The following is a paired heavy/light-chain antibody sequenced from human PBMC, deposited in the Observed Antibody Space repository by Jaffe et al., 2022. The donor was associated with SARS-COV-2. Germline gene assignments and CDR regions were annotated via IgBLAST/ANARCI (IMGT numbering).Light chain of an antibody. CDR2: KVS. CDR3: MQGTHWPRA. Sequence: DVVMTQSPLSLPVTLGQPASISCRSSQSLVYSDGNTYLNWFQQRPGQSPRRLIYKVSNRDSGVPDRFSGSGSGTDFTLKISRVEAEDVGVYYCMQGTHWPRAFGQGTKVEIK. V-gene: IGKV2-30*01. J-gene: IGKJ1*01. CDR1: QSLVYSDGNTY.
Heavy chain of an antibody. CDR3: ARDHPPPYDILTGRYYYYGMDV. V-gene: IGHV3-11*01. CDR2: ISSSGSTI. J-gene: IGHJ6*02. D-gene: IGHD3-9*01. CDR1: GFTFSDYY. Sequence: QVQLVESGGGLVKPGGSLRLSCAASGFTFSDYYMSWIRQAPGKGLEWVSYISSSGSTIYYADSVKGRFTISRDNAKNSLYLQMNSLRAEDTAVYYCARDHPPPYDILTGRYYYYGMDVWGQGTTVTVSS.